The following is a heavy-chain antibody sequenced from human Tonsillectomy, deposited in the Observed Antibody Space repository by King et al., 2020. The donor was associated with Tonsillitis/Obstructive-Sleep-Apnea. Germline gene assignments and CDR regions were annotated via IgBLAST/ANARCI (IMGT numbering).Heavy chain of an antibody. D-gene: IGHD2-21*02. V-gene: IGHV1-2*02. CDR2: INPNNDGT. Sequence: QLVQSGAEVKKPGASVKVSCKASGYTFTGHYMHWVRQAPGQGLEWMGWINPNNDGTNYAQKFQGRITMTRDTSIFTAYMELSRLSSDDTAVYYCARDDGDCAPDWYFDLWGRGTLVTVSS. J-gene: IGHJ2*01. CDR3: ARDDGDCAPDWYFDL. CDR1: GYTFTGHY.